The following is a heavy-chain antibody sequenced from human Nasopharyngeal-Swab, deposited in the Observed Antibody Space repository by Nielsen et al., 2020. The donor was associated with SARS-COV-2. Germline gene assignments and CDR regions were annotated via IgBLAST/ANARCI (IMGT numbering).Heavy chain of an antibody. CDR1: GFTFSNAW. Sequence: GGSLRLSCAASGFTFSNAWMSWVRQAPGKGLEWVGRIKSKTDGGTTDYAAPVKGRFTISRDDSKNTLYLQMNSLKTEDTVVYYCTTGGRWELRPIDYWGQGTLVTVSS. CDR2: IKSKTDGGTT. J-gene: IGHJ4*02. D-gene: IGHD1-26*01. V-gene: IGHV3-15*01. CDR3: TTGGRWELRPIDY.